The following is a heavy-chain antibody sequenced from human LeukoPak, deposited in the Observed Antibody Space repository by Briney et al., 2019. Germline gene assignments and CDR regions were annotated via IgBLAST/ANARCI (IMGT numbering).Heavy chain of an antibody. J-gene: IGHJ3*02. D-gene: IGHD3-22*01. V-gene: IGHV1-69*06. CDR2: IIPIFGTA. CDR3: ARSPSYYDRSGYNAFDI. CDR1: GGTFSSYA. Sequence: SVKVSCKASGGTFSSYAISWVRQAPGQGLEWTGGIIPIFGTANYAQKFQGRVTITADKSTSTAYMELSSLRSEDTAVYYCARSPSYYDRSGYNAFDIWGQGTMVTVSS.